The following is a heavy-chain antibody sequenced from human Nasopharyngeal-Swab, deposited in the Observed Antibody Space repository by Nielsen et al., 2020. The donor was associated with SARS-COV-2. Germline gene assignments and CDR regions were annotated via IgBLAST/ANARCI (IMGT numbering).Heavy chain of an antibody. V-gene: IGHV3-64D*06. CDR2: ISSNGGST. J-gene: IGHJ6*02. CDR1: GFTFSSYA. CDR3: VTGDIVATGDYYYGMDV. D-gene: IGHD5-12*01. Sequence: GGSLRLSCSASGFTFSSYAMHWARQASGKGLEYVSAISSNGGSTYYADSVKGRFTISRDNSKNTLYLQMSSLRAEDTAVYYCVTGDIVATGDYYYGMDVWGQGTTVTVSS.